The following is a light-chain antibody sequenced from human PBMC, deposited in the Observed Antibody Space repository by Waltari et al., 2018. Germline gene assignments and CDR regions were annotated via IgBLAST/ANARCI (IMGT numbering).Light chain of an antibody. CDR1: QSLLHSNGYKY. J-gene: IGKJ5*01. CDR2: LGS. V-gene: IGKV2-28*01. Sequence: DIVMTQSPLSLPVTPGEPASISCRSSQSLLHSNGYKYLVWYLQKPGQSPQLLIYLGSDRASGVPDRFSGSGSGTDFTLKISRVEAEDVGVYYCMQALQTPVTFGQGTRLEIK. CDR3: MQALQTPVT.